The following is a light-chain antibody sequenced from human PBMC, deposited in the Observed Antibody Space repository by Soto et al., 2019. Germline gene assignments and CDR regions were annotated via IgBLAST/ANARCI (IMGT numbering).Light chain of an antibody. J-gene: IGKJ2*01. CDR3: QQYGSSPYT. Sequence: EIVLTQSPGTLSLSPGERATLSCRASQSVSSNYLAWYQQIPDQAPRLLIYVASSRATGIPDRFSGSGSGTAFTLTISRLEPEDFAVYYCQQYGSSPYTFGQGTKLEIK. CDR2: VAS. CDR1: QSVSSNY. V-gene: IGKV3-20*01.